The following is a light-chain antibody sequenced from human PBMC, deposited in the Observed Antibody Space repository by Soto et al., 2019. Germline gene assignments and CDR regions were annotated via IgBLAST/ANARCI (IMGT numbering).Light chain of an antibody. Sequence: EMVMTQSPATLSVSPVERATLSCRASQSVSSNLAWYQQKPGQAPRLLIYGASTRATGIPARFSGSGYGTEFTLTISSLQSEDFAVYYCQQDNNWPPYTFGQGTKREIK. CDR1: QSVSSN. J-gene: IGKJ2*01. V-gene: IGKV3-15*01. CDR3: QQDNNWPPYT. CDR2: GAS.